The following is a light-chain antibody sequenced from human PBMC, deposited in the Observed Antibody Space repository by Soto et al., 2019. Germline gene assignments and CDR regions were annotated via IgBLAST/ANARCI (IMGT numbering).Light chain of an antibody. CDR3: SSHTSSSTPYV. Sequence: QSALTQPASVSGSPGQSITISCTGTSSDVGGYKYVSWYQQHPGKAPKLMIYEVSNRPSGVSNRFSGSKSGNTASLTISGLQAEDEADYYCSSHTSSSTPYVFGTGTKVTVL. V-gene: IGLV2-14*01. CDR1: SSDVGGYKY. CDR2: EVS. J-gene: IGLJ1*01.